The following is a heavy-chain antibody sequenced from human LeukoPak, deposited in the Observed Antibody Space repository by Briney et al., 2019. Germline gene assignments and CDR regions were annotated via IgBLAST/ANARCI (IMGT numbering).Heavy chain of an antibody. CDR3: ARDLTGYYDFWSGYYRTEYFQH. CDR2: IIPIFGTA. CDR1: GGTFSSYA. D-gene: IGHD3-3*01. V-gene: IGHV1-69*13. Sequence: GASVKVSCKASGGTFSSYAISWVRQAPGQGLEWMGGIIPIFGTANYAQKFQGRVTITADESTSTAYMELSSLRSEDTAVYYCARDLTGYYDFWSGYYRTEYFQHWGQGTLVTVSS. J-gene: IGHJ1*01.